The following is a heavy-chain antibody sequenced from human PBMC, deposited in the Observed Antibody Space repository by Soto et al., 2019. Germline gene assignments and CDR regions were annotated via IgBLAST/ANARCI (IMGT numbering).Heavy chain of an antibody. CDR1: GFTFSSYG. Sequence: EGSLRLSCAASGFTFSSYGMHWVRQAPGKGLEWVAVISYDGSNKYYADSVKGRFTISRDNSKNTLYLQMNSLRAEDTAVYYCAKDFGRFLEWLLYIYYYGMDVSGQATTVTVSS. J-gene: IGHJ6*02. CDR2: ISYDGSNK. CDR3: AKDFGRFLEWLLYIYYYGMDV. D-gene: IGHD3-3*01. V-gene: IGHV3-30*18.